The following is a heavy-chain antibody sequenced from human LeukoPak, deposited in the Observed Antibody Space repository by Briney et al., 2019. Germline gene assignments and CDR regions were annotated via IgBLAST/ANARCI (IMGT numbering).Heavy chain of an antibody. CDR2: ISGSGGST. CDR3: AKDRFAGRVGATMDY. J-gene: IGHJ4*02. Sequence: GSLRLSCAASGFTFSSYAMSWVRQAPGKGLEWVSAISGSGGSTYYADSVKGRFTISRDNSKNTLYLQMNSLRAEDTAVYYCAKDRFAGRVGATMDYWGQGTLVTVSS. CDR1: GFTFSSYA. V-gene: IGHV3-23*01. D-gene: IGHD1-26*01.